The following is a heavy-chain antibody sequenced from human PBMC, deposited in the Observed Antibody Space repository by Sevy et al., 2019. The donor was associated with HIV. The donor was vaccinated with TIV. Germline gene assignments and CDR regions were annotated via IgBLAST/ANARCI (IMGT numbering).Heavy chain of an antibody. J-gene: IGHJ4*02. Sequence: GGSLRLSCVGSGFSFSDHRMHWVRQAPGKGLEWMAVISYDGRNTKYKADSVKGRFTISRDNSKNTLYLQMNSLRAEDTVIYYCARDRGGILSSAFDYWGQGTLVTVSS. V-gene: IGHV3-30*03. CDR2: ISYDGRNTK. CDR1: GFSFSDHR. D-gene: IGHD3-16*01. CDR3: ARDRGGILSSAFDY.